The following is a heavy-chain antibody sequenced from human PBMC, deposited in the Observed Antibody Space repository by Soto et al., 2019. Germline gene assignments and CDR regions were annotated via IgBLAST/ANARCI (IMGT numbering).Heavy chain of an antibody. CDR2: IYYSGST. V-gene: IGHV4-30-4*01. D-gene: IGHD5-18*01. CDR3: ARGDTAMVIGAFDI. J-gene: IGHJ3*02. CDR1: GGSISSGDYY. Sequence: SETLSLTCTVSGGSISSGDYYWSWIRQPPGKGLEWIGYIYYSGSTYYNPSLKSRVTISVDTSKNQFSLKLNSVTAADTAVYYCARGDTAMVIGAFDIWGQGTMVTVSS.